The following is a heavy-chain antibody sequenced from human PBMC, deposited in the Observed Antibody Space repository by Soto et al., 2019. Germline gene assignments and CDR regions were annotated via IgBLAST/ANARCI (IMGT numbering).Heavy chain of an antibody. V-gene: IGHV3-21*01. CDR3: ATLPAGPLPNYYYGMDV. CDR2: ISSRSSYI. J-gene: IGHJ6*02. CDR1: GFTFSSYS. D-gene: IGHD3-10*01. Sequence: EVQLVESGGGLVKPGGSLRLSCAASGFTFSSYSMNWVRQAPGKGLEWVSSISSRSSYIYYADSVKGRFTISRDNAKNXXYLQMNSLRAEDTAVYYCATLPAGPLPNYYYGMDVWGQGTTVTVSS.